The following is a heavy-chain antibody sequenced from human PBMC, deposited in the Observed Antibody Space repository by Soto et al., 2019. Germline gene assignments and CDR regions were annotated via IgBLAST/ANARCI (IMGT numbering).Heavy chain of an antibody. D-gene: IGHD2-8*01. CDR2: MNPNSGNT. Sequence: QVQLVQSGAEVKKPGASVKVSCKASGYTFTSYDINWVRQATGQGLEWMGWMNPNSGNTGYAQKFQGRVTMTRNTSISTDYMELSSLRSEDTAVYYCARERGNIVLMVYAIRVVYGMDVWGQGTTVTVSS. V-gene: IGHV1-8*01. J-gene: IGHJ6*02. CDR3: ARERGNIVLMVYAIRVVYGMDV. CDR1: GYTFTSYD.